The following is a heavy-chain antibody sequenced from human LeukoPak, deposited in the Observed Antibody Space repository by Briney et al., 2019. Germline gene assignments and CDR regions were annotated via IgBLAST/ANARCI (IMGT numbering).Heavy chain of an antibody. CDR1: GGSFSGYY. Sequence: SETLSLTCAVYGGSFSGYYWSWIRQPPGKGLEWIGEINHSGSTNYNPSLKSRVTISVDTSKNQFSLKLSSVTAVDTAVYYCARQPSGSYLDYWGQGTLVTVSS. CDR3: ARQPSGSYLDY. V-gene: IGHV4-34*01. D-gene: IGHD1-26*01. J-gene: IGHJ4*02. CDR2: INHSGST.